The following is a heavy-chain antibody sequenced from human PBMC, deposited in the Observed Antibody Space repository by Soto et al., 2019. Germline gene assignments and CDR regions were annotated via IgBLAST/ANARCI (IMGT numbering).Heavy chain of an antibody. V-gene: IGHV3-74*01. CDR3: ATELQLPLDY. CDR2: INSDGSST. D-gene: IGHD2-2*01. CDR1: GFTFSNFW. J-gene: IGHJ4*02. Sequence: EVQLVESGGGLVQPGGSLRLSCAASGFTFSNFWVHWVRQGPGKGLVWVSRINSDGSSTTYADSVKGRFTISRDNAKNTLYLQMNSLRAEDTAVYYCATELQLPLDYWGQGTLVTVSS.